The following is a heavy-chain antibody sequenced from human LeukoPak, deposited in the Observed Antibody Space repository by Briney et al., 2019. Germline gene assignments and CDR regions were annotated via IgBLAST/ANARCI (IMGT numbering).Heavy chain of an antibody. D-gene: IGHD6-13*01. CDR2: ISDSGGIT. CDR3: AKALWLQLVPFDY. J-gene: IGHJ4*02. V-gene: IGHV3-23*01. CDR1: GFTFSSNW. Sequence: GGSLRLSCAASGFTFSSNWMHWVRQAPGKGLEWVSAISDSGGITYYADSVKGRFTISRDNSKNTLHLQMNSLRAEDTAVHYCAKALWLQLVPFDYWGQGTLVTVSS.